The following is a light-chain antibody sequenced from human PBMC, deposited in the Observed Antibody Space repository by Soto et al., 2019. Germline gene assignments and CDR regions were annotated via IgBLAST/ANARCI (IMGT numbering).Light chain of an antibody. CDR3: QQYSTSPWT. V-gene: IGKV3-20*01. CDR1: QSVSINY. J-gene: IGKJ1*01. Sequence: EIVLTQSPGTLSLSPGETATLSCRASQSVSINYLAWYQQKPGQAPRLLIYGASRRATGIPDRFSGSGSGTDFTLTISRLEPEEFAVFFCQQYSTSPWTFGQGTKVEIK. CDR2: GAS.